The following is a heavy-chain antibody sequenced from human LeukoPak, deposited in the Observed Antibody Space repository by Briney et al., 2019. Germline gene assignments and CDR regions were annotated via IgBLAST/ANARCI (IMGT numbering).Heavy chain of an antibody. V-gene: IGHV4-4*07. CDR1: GGSFSSYD. D-gene: IGHD6-13*01. CDR2: IYTSGST. Sequence: SETLSLTCTVSGGSFSSYDWTWIRQPAGKGLEWIGRIYTSGSTNYKPSLKSRVSMSVDTSKNQFSLKLSSVTAADTAVYYCTRVSSSWYQDWYFDLWGRGTVVTVSS. CDR3: TRVSSSWYQDWYFDL. J-gene: IGHJ2*01.